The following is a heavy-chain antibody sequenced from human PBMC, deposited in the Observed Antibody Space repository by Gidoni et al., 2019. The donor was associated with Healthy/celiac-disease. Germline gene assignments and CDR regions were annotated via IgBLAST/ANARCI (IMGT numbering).Heavy chain of an antibody. CDR1: GGTFSSYA. Sequence: QVQLVQSGAEVKKPGSSVKVSCKASGGTFSSYAISWVRPAPGQGREWMGGIIPIFGTANYAQKFQGRVTITADEFTSTAYMELRSLRSEDTAVYYCARTDTIAAAGPMDPYYYYYGMDVWGQGTTVTVSS. CDR2: IIPIFGTA. D-gene: IGHD6-13*01. V-gene: IGHV1-69*01. CDR3: ARTDTIAAAGPMDPYYYYYGMDV. J-gene: IGHJ6*02.